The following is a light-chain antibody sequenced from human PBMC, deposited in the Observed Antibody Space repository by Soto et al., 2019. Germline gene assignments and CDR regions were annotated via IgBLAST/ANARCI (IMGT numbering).Light chain of an antibody. CDR1: QSVSSN. V-gene: IGKV3-15*01. Sequence: EIVMTQSPATLSVSPGERATLSCRASQSVSSNLAWYQQKPGQAPRLPIYGAYTRATGIPARLGGSGSGTEFTLIISSLQPEDVAVYYCQQYNNWPRTFGQGTKLEIK. CDR3: QQYNNWPRT. CDR2: GAY. J-gene: IGKJ2*01.